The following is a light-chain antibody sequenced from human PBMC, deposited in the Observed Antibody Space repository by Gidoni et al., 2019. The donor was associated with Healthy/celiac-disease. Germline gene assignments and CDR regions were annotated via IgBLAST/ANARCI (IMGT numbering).Light chain of an antibody. V-gene: IGLV1-40*01. CDR2: GNT. CDR3: QSYDSSLSVV. Sequence: QSVLTQPPSVSGAPGQGVTISCTGSSSNIGAGYDVHWYQQLPGTAPKLLIYGNTNRPSGVPDRFSGSKSGTSASLAITGLQAEDEADYYCQSYDSSLSVVIGGGSKLTVL. CDR1: SSNIGAGYD. J-gene: IGLJ2*01.